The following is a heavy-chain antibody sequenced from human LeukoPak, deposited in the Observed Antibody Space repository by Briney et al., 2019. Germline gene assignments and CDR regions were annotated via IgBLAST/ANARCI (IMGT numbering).Heavy chain of an antibody. J-gene: IGHJ4*02. Sequence: ASVKDSCKASGYTFTSYGISWVRQAPGQGLEWMGWISAYNGNTNYAQKLQGRVTMTTDTSTSTAYMELRSLRSDDTAVYYCAREGGDYDILTGYLNWGQGTLVTVSS. CDR1: GYTFTSYG. CDR3: AREGGDYDILTGYLN. D-gene: IGHD3-9*01. CDR2: ISAYNGNT. V-gene: IGHV1-18*01.